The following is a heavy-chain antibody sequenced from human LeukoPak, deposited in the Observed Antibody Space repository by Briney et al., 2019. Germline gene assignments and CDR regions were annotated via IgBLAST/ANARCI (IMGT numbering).Heavy chain of an antibody. J-gene: IGHJ4*02. V-gene: IGHV1-2*06. D-gene: IGHD2-2*01. CDR2: INPNSGDT. Sequence: ASVKVSCKASGYTFTGYHMHWVRQAPGQGLEWMGRINPNSGDTNYAQKFQGRVTMTRDTSISTAYVELSRLRSDDTAVYYCARDYCSSTSCLVDYWGQGTLVTVSS. CDR3: ARDYCSSTSCLVDY. CDR1: GYTFTGYH.